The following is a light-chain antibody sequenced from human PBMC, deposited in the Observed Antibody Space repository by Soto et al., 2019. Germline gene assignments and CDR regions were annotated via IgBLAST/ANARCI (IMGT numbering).Light chain of an antibody. Sequence: QSTTSLSASVGDRVTITCRASQTISANLNWYPQKPGNAPTLLIYDSATLQRGVPSRFSGPGSGTDFALTISSLQHDHSATYYSQRCYTTVYAFGQ. V-gene: IGKV1-39*01. CDR3: QRCYTTVYA. J-gene: IGKJ2*01. CDR1: QTISAN. CDR2: DSA.